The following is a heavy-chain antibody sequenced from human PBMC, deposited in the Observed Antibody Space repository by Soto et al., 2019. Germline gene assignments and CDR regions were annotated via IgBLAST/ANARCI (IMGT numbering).Heavy chain of an antibody. D-gene: IGHD3-16*02. J-gene: IGHJ3*02. CDR1: GGSISSGDYY. Sequence: TLSLTCTVSGGSISSGDYYWSWIRQPPGKGLEWIGYIYYSGSTYYNPSLKSRVTISVDTSKNQFSLKLSSVTAADTAVYYCARDDYVWGSYRPHGAFDIWGQGTMVTVSS. CDR2: IYYSGST. CDR3: ARDDYVWGSYRPHGAFDI. V-gene: IGHV4-30-4*01.